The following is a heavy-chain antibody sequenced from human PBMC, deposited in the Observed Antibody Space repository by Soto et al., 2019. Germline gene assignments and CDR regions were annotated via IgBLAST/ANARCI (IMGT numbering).Heavy chain of an antibody. Sequence: PSETLSLTCTVSGGSISSYYWSWIRQPPGKGLEWIGYIYYSGSTNYNPSLKSRVTISVDTSKNQFSLKLSSVTAADMAVYYCARFKEWLLSPFDPWGQGTLVTVSS. J-gene: IGHJ5*02. D-gene: IGHD3-3*01. CDR2: IYYSGST. CDR3: ARFKEWLLSPFDP. V-gene: IGHV4-59*01. CDR1: GGSISSYY.